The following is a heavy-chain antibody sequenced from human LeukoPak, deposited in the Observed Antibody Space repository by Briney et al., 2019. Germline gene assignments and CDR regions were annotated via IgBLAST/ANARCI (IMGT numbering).Heavy chain of an antibody. D-gene: IGHD3-10*01. V-gene: IGHV3-74*01. J-gene: IGHJ4*02. CDR1: GSTFSSYW. CDR2: INSDGSST. CDR3: ARDYRPRYYYGSGIFDY. Sequence: GGSLRLSCAASGSTFSSYWMHWVRQVPGKGLVWVSRINSDGSSTSYADSVKGRFTISRDNAKNSLYLQMNSLRAEDTAVYYCARDYRPRYYYGSGIFDYWGQGTLVTVSS.